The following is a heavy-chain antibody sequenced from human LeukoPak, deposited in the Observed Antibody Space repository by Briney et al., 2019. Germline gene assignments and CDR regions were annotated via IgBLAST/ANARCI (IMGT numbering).Heavy chain of an antibody. V-gene: IGHV3-21*01. D-gene: IGHD3-22*01. Sequence: GGSLRLSCAASGFTFSSYWMSWVRQAPGKGLEWVSSISSGSSFMYYADSVKGRFTISRDNAKNSLYLQMNSLRAKDTALYYCARDYYDSSGSSWFDPWGQGTLVTVSS. CDR1: GFTFSSYW. CDR2: ISSGSSFM. J-gene: IGHJ5*02. CDR3: ARDYYDSSGSSWFDP.